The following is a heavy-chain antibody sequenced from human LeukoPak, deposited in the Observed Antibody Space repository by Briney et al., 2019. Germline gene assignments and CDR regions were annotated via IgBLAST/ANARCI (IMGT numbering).Heavy chain of an antibody. CDR2: IYYSGST. D-gene: IGHD6-19*01. Sequence: SETLSLTCTVSGGSVSSGSYYWSWIRQPPGKGLEWIGYIYYSGSTNYNPSLKSRVTISVDTSKNQFSLKLSSVTAADTAVYYCARNSAGYSSGWYGYWGQGTLVTVSS. V-gene: IGHV4-61*01. CDR3: ARNSAGYSSGWYGY. CDR1: GGSVSSGSYY. J-gene: IGHJ4*02.